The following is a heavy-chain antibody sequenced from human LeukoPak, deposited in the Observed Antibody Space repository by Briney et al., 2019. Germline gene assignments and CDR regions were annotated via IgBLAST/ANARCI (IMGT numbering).Heavy chain of an antibody. J-gene: IGHJ2*01. CDR2: ISYDGSNK. Sequence: GGSLRLSCAASGFTFSSYAMHWVRQAPGKGLEWVAVISYDGSNKYYADSVKGRFTISRDNSKNTLYLQMNSLRAEDTALYYCAKDPAPYYYDSSGYFNWYFDLWGRGTLVTVSS. D-gene: IGHD3-22*01. CDR1: GFTFSSYA. CDR3: AKDPAPYYYDSSGYFNWYFDL. V-gene: IGHV3-30*04.